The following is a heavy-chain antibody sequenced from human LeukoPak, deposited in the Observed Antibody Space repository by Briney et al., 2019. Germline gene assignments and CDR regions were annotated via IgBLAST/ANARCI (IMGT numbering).Heavy chain of an antibody. Sequence: GGSLSLSCAASVLTFSKFAVHWVRPAPGKGLEWVAVISYDGASKYYGDSVKGRFTISRDNSIHTVYLQMNSLRPEDTAVYYCASYPPYSSGWYGLDYWGQGTLVTVSS. CDR3: ASYPPYSSGWYGLDY. J-gene: IGHJ4*02. CDR1: VLTFSKFA. CDR2: ISYDGASK. V-gene: IGHV3-30-3*01. D-gene: IGHD6-19*01.